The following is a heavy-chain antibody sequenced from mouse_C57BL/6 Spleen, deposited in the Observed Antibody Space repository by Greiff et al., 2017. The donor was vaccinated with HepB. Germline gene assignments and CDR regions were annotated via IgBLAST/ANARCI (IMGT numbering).Heavy chain of an antibody. D-gene: IGHD2-4*01. CDR1: GFTFSSYG. V-gene: IGHV5-6*01. Sequence: EVQRVESGGDLVKPGGSLKLSCAASGFTFSSYGMSWVRQTPDKRLEWVATISSGGSYTYYPDSVKGRFTISRDNAKNTLYLQMSSLKSEDTAMYYCARHKHYDYEGFAYWGQGTLVTVSA. CDR3: ARHKHYDYEGFAY. J-gene: IGHJ3*01. CDR2: ISSGGSYT.